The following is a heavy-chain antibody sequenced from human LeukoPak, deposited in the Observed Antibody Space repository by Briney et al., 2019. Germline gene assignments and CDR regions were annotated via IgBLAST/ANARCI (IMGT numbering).Heavy chain of an antibody. D-gene: IGHD3-22*01. V-gene: IGHV1-2*06. CDR2: INPNSGDT. CDR3: AREYYDSSEFDS. J-gene: IGHJ4*02. CDR1: GNTFTGYY. Sequence: ASVKVSCKTPGNTFTGYYIHWVRQAPGQGLEWVGRINPNSGDTKYAPKFQGRVTMTRDTSISTIYMELSSLRSDDTAVYYCAREYYDSSEFDSWGQGTLVTVSS.